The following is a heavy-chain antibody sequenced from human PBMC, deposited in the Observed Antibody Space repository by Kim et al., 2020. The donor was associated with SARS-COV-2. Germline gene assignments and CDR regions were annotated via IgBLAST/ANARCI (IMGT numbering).Heavy chain of an antibody. CDR2: ISSSGSTI. CDR1: GFTFSDYY. CDR3: ARVVATTYYYYYYMDV. V-gene: IGHV3-11*01. D-gene: IGHD5-12*01. J-gene: IGHJ6*03. Sequence: GGSLRLSCAASGFTFSDYYMSWIRQAPGKGLEWVSYISSSGSTIYYADSVKGRFTISRDNAKNSLYLQMNSLRAEDTAVYYCARVVATTYYYYYYMDVWGKGTTVTVSS.